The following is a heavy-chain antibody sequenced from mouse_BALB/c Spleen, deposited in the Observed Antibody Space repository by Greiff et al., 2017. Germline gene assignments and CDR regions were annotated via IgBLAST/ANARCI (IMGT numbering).Heavy chain of an antibody. J-gene: IGHJ1*01. V-gene: IGHV1-4*02. CDR1: GYTFTSYT. CDR2: INPSSGYT. D-gene: IGHD1-1*01. CDR3: ARHYYGSSYPFDV. Sequence: VQLQQSAAELARPGASVKMSCKASGYTFTSYTMHWVKQRPGQGLEWIGYINPSSGYTEYNQKFKDKTTLTADKSSSTAYMQLSSLTSEDSAVYYCARHYYGSSYPFDVWGAGTTVTVSS.